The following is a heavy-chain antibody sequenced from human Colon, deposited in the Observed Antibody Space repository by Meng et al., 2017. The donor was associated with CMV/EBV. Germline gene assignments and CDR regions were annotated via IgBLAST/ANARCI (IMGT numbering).Heavy chain of an antibody. J-gene: IGHJ6*02. CDR2: IDHRGRT. Sequence: SETLSLTCTVYGGSFTIYFWTWIRQSPGKGLEWIGEIDHRGRTEYNPSLKSRVTISADTSKNQFSLNLTSVTAADTAIYYCARGRSSTGQGFYYFDGLDVWGQGATVTVSS. CDR1: GGSFTIYF. CDR3: ARGRSSTGQGFYYFDGLDV. D-gene: IGHD1-1*01. V-gene: IGHV4-34*01.